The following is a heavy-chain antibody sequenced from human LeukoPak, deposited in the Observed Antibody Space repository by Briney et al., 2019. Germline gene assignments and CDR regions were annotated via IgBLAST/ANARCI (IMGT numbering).Heavy chain of an antibody. V-gene: IGHV4-38-2*02. CDR3: ARTYYDFWSGYLNWLDP. CDR2: IYHSGST. J-gene: IGHJ5*02. Sequence: SETLSLTCTVSGYSISSGYYWAWIRQPPGKGLEWIGSIYHSGSTYYNPSLKSRVTISVDTSKNQFSLKLSSVTAADTAVYYCARTYYDFWSGYLNWLDPWGQGTLVTVSS. D-gene: IGHD3-3*01. CDR1: GYSISSGYY.